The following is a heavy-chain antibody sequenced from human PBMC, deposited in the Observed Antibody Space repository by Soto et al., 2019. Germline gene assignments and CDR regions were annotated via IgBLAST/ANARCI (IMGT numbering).Heavy chain of an antibody. CDR3: TRSYSSGWEFDY. V-gene: IGHV3-11*01. J-gene: IGHJ4*02. D-gene: IGHD6-19*01. Sequence: GGSLRLSCGASGFTFSNYYMSWIRQAPGKGLEWVSYISSTGRTIYYADSVKGRFTVSRDNAQNSLSLKLNSLRVEDTAVYYCTRSYSSGWEFDYWGQGTQVTVSS. CDR1: GFTFSNYY. CDR2: ISSTGRTI.